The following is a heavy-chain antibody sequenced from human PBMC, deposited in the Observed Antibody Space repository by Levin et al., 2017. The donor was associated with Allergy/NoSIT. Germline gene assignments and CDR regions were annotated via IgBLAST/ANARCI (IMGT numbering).Heavy chain of an antibody. D-gene: IGHD3-16*02. V-gene: IGHV1-58*01. CDR3: AAGRDYDYVWGSYRYNDYYYYGMDV. CDR2: IVVGSGNT. J-gene: IGHJ6*02. Sequence: ASVKVSCKASGFTFTSSAVQWVRQARGQRLEWIGWIVVGSGNTNYAQKFQERVTITRDMSTSTAYMELSSLRSEDTAVYYCAAGRDYDYVWGSYRYNDYYYYGMDVWGQGTTVTVSS. CDR1: GFTFTSSA.